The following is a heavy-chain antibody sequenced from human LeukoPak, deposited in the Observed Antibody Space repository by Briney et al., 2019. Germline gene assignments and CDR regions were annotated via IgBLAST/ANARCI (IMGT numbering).Heavy chain of an antibody. Sequence: GGSLRLSCAASGFTFSSYAMSWVRQAPGKGLEWVSAISGSGGFTYYADSVKGRFTISRDNSKNTLYLQMNSLRAEDTAVYYCAKDEIAAVRHFDYWGQGTLVTVSS. CDR2: ISGSGGFT. J-gene: IGHJ4*02. D-gene: IGHD6-13*01. CDR1: GFTFSSYA. V-gene: IGHV3-23*01. CDR3: AKDEIAAVRHFDY.